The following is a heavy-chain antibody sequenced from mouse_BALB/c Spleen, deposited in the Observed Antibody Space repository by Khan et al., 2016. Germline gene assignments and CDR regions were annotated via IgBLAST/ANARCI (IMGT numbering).Heavy chain of an antibody. Sequence: QVQLKQSGPGLVAPSQSLSITCTVSGFSLTTYAVSWVRQPPGNGLEWLGVIWGDGNTNYHSALKSRLSISKDNSKSQVFLKLNSLQTDDTATYYGAKNPSNWDVDYFDYWGQGTTLTVSS. CDR1: GFSLTTYA. V-gene: IGHV2-3*01. J-gene: IGHJ2*01. D-gene: IGHD4-1*01. CDR2: IWGDGNT. CDR3: AKNPSNWDVDYFDY.